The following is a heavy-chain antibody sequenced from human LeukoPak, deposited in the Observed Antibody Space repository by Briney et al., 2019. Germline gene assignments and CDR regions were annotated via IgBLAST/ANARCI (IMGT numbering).Heavy chain of an antibody. J-gene: IGHJ2*01. CDR3: ARVAGLYYEGPGYQWYFDL. V-gene: IGHV4-59*01. CDR1: GGSFGTNY. D-gene: IGHD3-16*01. CDR2: IYYTGNT. Sequence: SETLSLTCTVSGGSFGTNYWSWIRQPPGRGLEWIGYIYYTGNTNHNPSLKSRVTISVDTSKNQFSLKLSSVTAADTAVYYCARVAGLYYEGPGYQWYFDLWGRGALVTVSS.